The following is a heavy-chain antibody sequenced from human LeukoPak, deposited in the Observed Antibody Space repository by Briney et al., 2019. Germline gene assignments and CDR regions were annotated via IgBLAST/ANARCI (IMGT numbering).Heavy chain of an antibody. D-gene: IGHD3-22*01. Sequence: SETLSLTCAVSSGSISSYYWSWIRQPPGKGLEWIGYIYYTGVTNYSPSLKRRLTISLDTAMKQFSLNLRSVTAADTAMYYCARGGSGYPLDYWGQGTLVTASS. CDR1: SGSISSYY. CDR2: IYYTGVT. V-gene: IGHV4-59*01. CDR3: ARGGSGYPLDY. J-gene: IGHJ4*02.